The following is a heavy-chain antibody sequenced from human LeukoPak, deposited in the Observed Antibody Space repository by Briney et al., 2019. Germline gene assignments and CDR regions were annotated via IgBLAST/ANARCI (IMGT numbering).Heavy chain of an antibody. CDR3: ATIVGAPVY. Sequence: PGGSLRLSCAASGFILSNNYVSWVRQAPGRGLEWVSIFSAGGQAFYAESVKGRFSISRDRSRNTLNLQMSGLRVEDSALYYCATIVGAPVYWGQGTLVTVSS. CDR2: FSAGGQA. V-gene: IGHV3-66*01. D-gene: IGHD1-26*01. CDR1: GFILSNNY. J-gene: IGHJ1*01.